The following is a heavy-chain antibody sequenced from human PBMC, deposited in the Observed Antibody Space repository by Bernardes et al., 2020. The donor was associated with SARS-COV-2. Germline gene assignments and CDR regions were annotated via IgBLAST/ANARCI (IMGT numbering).Heavy chain of an antibody. Sequence: SETLSLTCTVSGGSIRSSSYYWGWIRQPPGKGLEWIGSIYYTGSTYYNPSLKSRVTISVDTSKNQFSLKLTSVTAADTAVFYCARAGGLQPITMIQDYYFDYWGQGSLVTVSS. J-gene: IGHJ4*02. V-gene: IGHV4-39*01. CDR1: GGSIRSSSYY. D-gene: IGHD3-22*01. CDR3: ARAGGLQPITMIQDYYFDY. CDR2: IYYTGST.